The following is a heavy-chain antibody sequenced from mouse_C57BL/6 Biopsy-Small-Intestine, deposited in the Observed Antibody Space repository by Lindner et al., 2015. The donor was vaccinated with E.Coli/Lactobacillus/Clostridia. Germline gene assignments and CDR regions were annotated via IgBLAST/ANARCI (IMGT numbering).Heavy chain of an antibody. J-gene: IGHJ3*01. CDR1: GYTFTEYT. V-gene: IGHV1-62-2*01. Sequence: VQLQESGAELAKPGASVKLSCKASGYTFTEYTIHWVKQRSGQGLEWIGWFYPGSGSIKYNEKFKDKATLTADKSSTTVYMELSRLTSEDSAVYFCARHERGGDSYYTPWFAYWGQGTLVTVSA. CDR2: FYPGSGSI. D-gene: IGHD2-12*01. CDR3: ARHERGGDSYYTPWFAY.